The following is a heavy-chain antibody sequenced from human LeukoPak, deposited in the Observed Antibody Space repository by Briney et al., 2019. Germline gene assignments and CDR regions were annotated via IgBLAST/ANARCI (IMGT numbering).Heavy chain of an antibody. CDR3: ARRGASSNWFDP. CDR2: IYNSGNT. V-gene: IGHV4-39*01. CDR1: GGSISSSTYY. Sequence: SETLSPTCTVSGGSISSSTYYWGWIRQPPGKGLEWIGNIYNSGNTYYSPSLKSRVTISVDPSKNQFSLKLTSVTAADTAVYYCARRGASSNWFDPWGQGTLVTVSS. J-gene: IGHJ5*02. D-gene: IGHD1-26*01.